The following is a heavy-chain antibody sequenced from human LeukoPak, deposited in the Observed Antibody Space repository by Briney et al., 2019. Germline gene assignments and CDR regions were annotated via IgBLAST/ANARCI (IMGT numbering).Heavy chain of an antibody. Sequence: GGSLRLSCAASGFTFSSFAMIWVRQSPGKKGLEWVSSIFQGGGEIHYADSVRGRFTISRDNSKSTLFLQMNSLRAEDTAIYYCATYRQALLPFESWGQGTLVTVSS. CDR1: GFTFSSFA. D-gene: IGHD5-18*01. J-gene: IGHJ4*02. CDR3: ATYRQALLPFES. V-gene: IGHV3-23*01. CDR2: IFQGGGEI.